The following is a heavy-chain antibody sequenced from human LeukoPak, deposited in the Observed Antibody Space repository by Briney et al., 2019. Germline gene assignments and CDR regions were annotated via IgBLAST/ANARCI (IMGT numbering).Heavy chain of an antibody. CDR2: FDPEDGET. D-gene: IGHD3-3*01. Sequence: ASVKVSCKVSGYTLTELSMHWVRQAPGKGLEWMGGFDPEDGETIYAQKFQGRVTITEDTSTDTAYMELSSLRSEDTAVYYCATTGSGYYTPLDYWGQGTLVTVSS. V-gene: IGHV1-24*01. J-gene: IGHJ4*02. CDR1: GYTLTELS. CDR3: ATTGSGYYTPLDY.